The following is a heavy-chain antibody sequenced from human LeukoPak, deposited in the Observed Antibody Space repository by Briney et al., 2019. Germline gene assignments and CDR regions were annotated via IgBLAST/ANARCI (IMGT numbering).Heavy chain of an antibody. D-gene: IGHD6-13*01. V-gene: IGHV4-59*01. Sequence: SETLSLTCTVSGASISSYFWNWMRQSPGKGLEWIGKTFYRGSTNYNPSLKSRVTMSIDTSKNQFSLQLSSVTAADTAVYYCARELYSSSWYYFDYWGQGTLVTVSS. J-gene: IGHJ4*02. CDR2: TFYRGST. CDR1: GASISSYF. CDR3: ARELYSSSWYYFDY.